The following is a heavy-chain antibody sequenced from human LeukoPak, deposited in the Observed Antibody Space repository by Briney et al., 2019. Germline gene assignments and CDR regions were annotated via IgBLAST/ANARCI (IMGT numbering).Heavy chain of an antibody. CDR3: ARRVVVVPAAKVAWFDP. CDR2: IYYSGST. D-gene: IGHD2-2*01. V-gene: IGHV4-39*01. J-gene: IGHJ5*02. CDR1: GGSISSSSYY. Sequence: SETLSLTCTVSGGSISSSSYYWGWLRQPPGKGLEWIGSIYYSGSTYYNPSLKSRVTISVDTSKNQFSLKLSSVTAADTAVYYCARRVVVVPAAKVAWFDPWGQGTLVTVSS.